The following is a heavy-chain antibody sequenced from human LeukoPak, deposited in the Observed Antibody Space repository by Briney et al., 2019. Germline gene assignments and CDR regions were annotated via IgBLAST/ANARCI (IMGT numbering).Heavy chain of an antibody. D-gene: IGHD1-1*01. CDR3: ARLPGIPDRSPFRTTGDY. J-gene: IGHJ4*02. CDR1: GGSFSGYY. CDR2: INHSGST. V-gene: IGHV4-34*01. Sequence: SETLSLTCAVYGGSFSGYYWSWIRQPPGKGLEWIGEINHSGSTNYNPSLKSRVTISVDTSKNQFSLKLSSVTAADTAVYYCARLPGIPDRSPFRTTGDYWGEGTLVTVSS.